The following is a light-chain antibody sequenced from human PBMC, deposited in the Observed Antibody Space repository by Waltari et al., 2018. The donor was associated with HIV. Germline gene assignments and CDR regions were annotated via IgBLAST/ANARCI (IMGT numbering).Light chain of an antibody. J-gene: IGLJ1*01. CDR1: RIDVGGSNY. CDR3: SSYTSRVTYV. Sequence: SGLTQPASVSRSPGQSITISCTGNRIDVGGSNYFSWHQQHPGEAPQLIIHDVSDLPSGIPNRVSGSKSGNTASLTISGLQTDDEADYYCSSYTSRVTYVFGTGTRVTVL. CDR2: DVS. V-gene: IGLV2-14*03.